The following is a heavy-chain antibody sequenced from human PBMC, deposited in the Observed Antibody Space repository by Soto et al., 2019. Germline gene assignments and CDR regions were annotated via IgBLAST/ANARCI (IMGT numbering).Heavy chain of an antibody. V-gene: IGHV3-48*03. D-gene: IGHD5-12*01. CDR2: ISGDGSVI. J-gene: IGHJ5*02. Sequence: LRLSCAASGFTFSTYEMNWVRQAPGKGLECVSYISGDGSVIYYSDSVKGRFTISRDNAKNSLYLQMNSLRAEDTAVYYCGGVPLGVTLINVDVLPTIPWGQGTRVTVSS. CDR3: GGVPLGVTLINVDVLPTIP. CDR1: GFTFSTYE.